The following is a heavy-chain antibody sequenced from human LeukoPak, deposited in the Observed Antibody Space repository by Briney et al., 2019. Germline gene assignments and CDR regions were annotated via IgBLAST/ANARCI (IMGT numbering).Heavy chain of an antibody. CDR3: AKDRSGEDY. Sequence: PGGSLRLSCAASGFTFSSYSMNWVRQAPGKGLEWVSSISGSSSSIFYADSLKGRFTISRDNSKNTLYLQMNSLRAEDTAAYYCAKDRSGEDYWGQGTLVTVSS. D-gene: IGHD6-19*01. J-gene: IGHJ4*02. CDR2: ISGSSSSI. CDR1: GFTFSSYS. V-gene: IGHV3-21*04.